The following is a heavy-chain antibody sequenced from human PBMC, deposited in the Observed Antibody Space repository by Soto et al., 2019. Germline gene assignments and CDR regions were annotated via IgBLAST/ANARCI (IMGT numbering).Heavy chain of an antibody. V-gene: IGHV3-23*01. CDR2: ISGSGGST. CDR3: AKDPADYGDYVDYYYGMDV. CDR1: GFTFSSYA. Sequence: GGSLRLSCAASGFTFSSYAMSWVRQAPGKGLEWVSAISGSGGSTYYADSVKGRFTISRDNSKNTLYLQMNSLRAEDTAVYYCAKDPADYGDYVDYYYGMDVWGQGTTVTVSS. J-gene: IGHJ6*02. D-gene: IGHD4-17*01.